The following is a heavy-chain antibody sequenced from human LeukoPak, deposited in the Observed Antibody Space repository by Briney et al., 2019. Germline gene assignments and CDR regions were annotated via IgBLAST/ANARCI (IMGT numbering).Heavy chain of an antibody. CDR1: GGSISSSSYY. D-gene: IGHD2-2*02. V-gene: IGHV4-39*01. CDR2: IYYSGST. J-gene: IGHJ4*02. CDR3: ARHCSSTSCYTPDDY. Sequence: SETLSFTCTVSGGSISSSSYYWGWIRQPPGKGLEWIGSIYYSGSTYYNPSLKSRVTISVDTSKNQFSLKLSSVTAADTAVYYCARHCSSTSCYTPDDYWGQGTLVTVSS.